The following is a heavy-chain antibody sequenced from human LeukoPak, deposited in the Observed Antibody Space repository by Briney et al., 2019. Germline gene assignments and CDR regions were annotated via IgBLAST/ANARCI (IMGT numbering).Heavy chain of an antibody. V-gene: IGHV1-46*01. CDR2: INPSGGST. Sequence: GASVKVSCKASGYTFTTYYMHWVRQAPGQGLEWMGIINPSGGSTSYAQKFQGRVTMTRDTSTSTVYMELSSLRSEDTAVYYCARARTAAPSDYWGQGTLVTVSS. J-gene: IGHJ4*02. D-gene: IGHD1-14*01. CDR1: GYTFTTYY. CDR3: ARARTAAPSDY.